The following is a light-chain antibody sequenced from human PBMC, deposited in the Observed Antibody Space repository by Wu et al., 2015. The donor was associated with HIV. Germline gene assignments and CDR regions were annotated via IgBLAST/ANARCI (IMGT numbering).Light chain of an antibody. CDR1: QSISSN. J-gene: IGKJ3*01. CDR2: GAS. CDR3: QQSGDSPFT. Sequence: IVMTQSPATLSVSPGKRATLSCRASQSISSNLAWYQQKPGQAPRLLIYGASTRATDIPDRFSGSGSGTEFTLTISNVQSEDFAVYFCQQSGDSPFTFGPGTRVDIK. V-gene: IGKV3-15*01.